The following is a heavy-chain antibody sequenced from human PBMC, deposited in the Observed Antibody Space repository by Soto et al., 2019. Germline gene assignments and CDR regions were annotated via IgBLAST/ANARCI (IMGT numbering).Heavy chain of an antibody. J-gene: IGHJ6*02. CDR2: IRSKANSYAT. CDR3: TRPSVEMATISTLDV. V-gene: IGHV3-73*01. CDR1: GFTFSGSA. D-gene: IGHD5-12*01. Sequence: GGSLRLSCAASGFTFSGSAMHWVRQASGKGLEWVGRIRSKANSYATAYAASVKGRFTISRDDSKNTAYLQMNSLKTEDTAVYYCTRPSVEMATISTLDVWGQGTTVTVSS.